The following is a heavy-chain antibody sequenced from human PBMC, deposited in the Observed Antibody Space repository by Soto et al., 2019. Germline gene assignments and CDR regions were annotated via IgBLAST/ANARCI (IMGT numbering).Heavy chain of an antibody. V-gene: IGHV3-23*01. Sequence: GGSLRLSCAASGFTFSSYAMSWVRQAPGKGLEWVSAISGSGGSTYYADSVKGRFTISRDNSKNTLYLQMNSLRAEDTAVYYCAKAVQGSGSYHLYYYYYYGMDVWGQGTTVTV. J-gene: IGHJ6*02. CDR3: AKAVQGSGSYHLYYYYYYGMDV. CDR2: ISGSGGST. D-gene: IGHD3-10*01. CDR1: GFTFSSYA.